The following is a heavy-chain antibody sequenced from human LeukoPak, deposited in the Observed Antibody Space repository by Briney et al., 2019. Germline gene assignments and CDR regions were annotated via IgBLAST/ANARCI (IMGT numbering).Heavy chain of an antibody. J-gene: IGHJ3*02. CDR1: GYTFTSYD. CDR3: ALATYSSPWLDI. CDR2: MNPNSGNT. V-gene: IGHV1-8*01. Sequence: GASVKVSCKASGYTFTSYDINWVRQATGQGLEWMGWMNPNSGNTGYAQKFQGRVTMTRNTSISTAYMELSSLRSEDTAVYYCALATYSSPWLDIWGQGTMVTVSS. D-gene: IGHD2-15*01.